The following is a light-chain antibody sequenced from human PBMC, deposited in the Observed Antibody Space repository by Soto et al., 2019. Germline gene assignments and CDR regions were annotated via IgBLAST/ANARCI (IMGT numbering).Light chain of an antibody. CDR3: TSGTTSTTMI. J-gene: IGLJ2*01. Sequence: QSVLTQPASVSGSPGQSITISCTGTRSDIGAYNFVSWYQQHPGKAPKLMLYDVNIRPSGVSNRFSGSKSGNTASLTISGLQAEDEADYYCTSGTTSTTMIFGGGTQLTVL. CDR2: DVN. V-gene: IGLV2-14*03. CDR1: RSDIGAYNF.